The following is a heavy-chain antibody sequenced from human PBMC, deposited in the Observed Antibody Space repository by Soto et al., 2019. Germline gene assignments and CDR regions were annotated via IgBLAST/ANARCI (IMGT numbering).Heavy chain of an antibody. D-gene: IGHD5-18*01. Sequence: PSETLSLTCTVSGGSISSYYWSWIRQPPGKGLEWIGYIYYSGSTNYNPSLKSRVTISVDTSKNHFSLKLSSVTAADTAVYYCARDRGYSYGYYYYYYMDVWGKGTTVTVSS. V-gene: IGHV4-59*01. J-gene: IGHJ6*03. CDR1: GGSISSYY. CDR3: ARDRGYSYGYYYYYYMDV. CDR2: IYYSGST.